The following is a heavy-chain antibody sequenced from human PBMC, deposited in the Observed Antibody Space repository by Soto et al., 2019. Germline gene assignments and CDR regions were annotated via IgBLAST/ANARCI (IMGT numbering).Heavy chain of an antibody. Sequence: GGSLRLSCAASGFTFPTSAMSWVRQAPGKGLEWVSAISGRGDKKFHAKSVEGRLTISRDNSKNTLYLEMNSLRVDDTAVDYCAKRCCDPCLEPRHYSQHWGQGTLVTVSA. CDR1: GFTFPTSA. CDR3: AKRCCDPCLEPRHYSQH. CDR2: ISGRGDKK. J-gene: IGHJ1*01. V-gene: IGHV3-23*01. D-gene: IGHD3-3*02.